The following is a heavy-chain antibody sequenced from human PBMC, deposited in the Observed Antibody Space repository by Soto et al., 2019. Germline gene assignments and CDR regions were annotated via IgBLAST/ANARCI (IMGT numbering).Heavy chain of an antibody. Sequence: KPSETPSRTCTVSGGSISSGDYYWSWIRQPPGKGLEWIGYIYYSGSTYYNPSLRSRVTISVDTSKNQFSLKLSSVTAADTAVYYCARVGIQLWFPLGWFDPWGQLTLVTAPS. CDR3: ARVGIQLWFPLGWFDP. J-gene: IGHJ5*02. V-gene: IGHV4-30-4*01. CDR1: GGSISSGDYY. CDR2: IYYSGST. D-gene: IGHD5-18*01.